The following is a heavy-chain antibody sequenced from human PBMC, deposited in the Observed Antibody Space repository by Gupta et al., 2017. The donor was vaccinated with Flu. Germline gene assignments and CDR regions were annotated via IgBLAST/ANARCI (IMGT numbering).Heavy chain of an antibody. CDR2: ISGSGGST. V-gene: IGHV3-23*01. CDR3: AKDYLSIFGVVIPAAGGMDV. D-gene: IGHD3-3*01. CDR1: GFTFSSYA. J-gene: IGHJ6*02. Sequence: EVQLLESGGGLVQPGGSLRLSCAASGFTFSSYALSWVRQAPGKGLEWVLAISGSGGSTYYADSVKGRFTISRDNSKNTLYLQMNSLRAEDTAVYYCAKDYLSIFGVVIPAAGGMDVWGQGTTVTVSS.